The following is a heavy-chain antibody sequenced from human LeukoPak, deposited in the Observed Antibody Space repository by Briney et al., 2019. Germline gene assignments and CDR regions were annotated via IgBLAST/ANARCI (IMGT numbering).Heavy chain of an antibody. CDR2: IYTSGST. D-gene: IGHD6-6*01. V-gene: IGHV4-4*09. J-gene: IGHJ5*02. CDR3: ARHAGSSSHFYWFDP. CDR1: GGSISSYY. Sequence: SETLSLTCTVSGGSISSYYWSWIRQPPGKGLEWIGYIYTSGSTNYNPSLKSRVTISVDTSKNQFSLKLSSVTAADTAVYYCARHAGSSSHFYWFDPWGQGTLVTVSS.